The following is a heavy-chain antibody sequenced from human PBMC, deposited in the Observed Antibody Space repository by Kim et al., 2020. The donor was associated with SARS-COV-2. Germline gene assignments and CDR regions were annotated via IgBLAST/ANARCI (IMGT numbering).Heavy chain of an antibody. J-gene: IGHJ4*02. CDR2: VIPILGIA. V-gene: IGHV1-69*04. CDR3: ARTRHDYNLLGPMGYFDY. Sequence: VKVSCKASGGPFSNYAISWVRQAPGQGLEWMGRVIPILGIANYAPKFQGRATITADKSTTTVYMELNGLRSDDTAVYYCARTRHDYNLLGPMGYFDYWGQGTLVTVSS. D-gene: IGHD4-4*01. CDR1: GGPFSNYA.